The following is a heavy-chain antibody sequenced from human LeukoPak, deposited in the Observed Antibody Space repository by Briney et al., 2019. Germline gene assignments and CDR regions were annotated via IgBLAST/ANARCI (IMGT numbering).Heavy chain of an antibody. CDR3: ARVLYFRENSYAGPFDQ. V-gene: IGHV3-23*01. J-gene: IGHJ4*02. CDR1: GFTVSSNY. CDR2: ISGSGGST. D-gene: IGHD5-18*01. Sequence: GGSLRLSCAASGFTVSSNYMSWVRQAPGKGLEWVSAISGSGGSTYYADSVKGRFTISRDNSKNKLYLQMNSLRVEDTAVYYCARVLYFRENSYAGPFDQWGQGTLVTVSS.